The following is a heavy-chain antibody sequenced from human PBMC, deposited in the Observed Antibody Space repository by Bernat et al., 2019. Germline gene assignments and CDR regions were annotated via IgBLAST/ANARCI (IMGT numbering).Heavy chain of an antibody. CDR1: GGSISSYY. CDR2: IYYSGST. V-gene: IGHV4-59*01. CDR3: ARGPRVIAARLDHWFDP. J-gene: IGHJ5*02. D-gene: IGHD6-6*01. Sequence: QVQLQESGPGLVKPSETLSLTCTVSGGSISSYYWSWIRQPPGKGLEWIGYIYYSGSTNYNPSLKSRVTISVDTSKNQFSLKLSSVTAADTAVYYCARGPRVIAARLDHWFDPWGQGTLVTVSS.